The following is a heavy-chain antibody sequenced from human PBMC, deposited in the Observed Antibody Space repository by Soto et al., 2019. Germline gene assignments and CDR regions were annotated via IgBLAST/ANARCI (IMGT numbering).Heavy chain of an antibody. J-gene: IGHJ4*02. D-gene: IGHD2-15*01. V-gene: IGHV3-23*01. CDR2: ISGNGRST. Sequence: GGSLRLSCAASGFSFSSYAMSCVRQAPGKGLEWVSRISGNGRSTYYADSVKGRFTISRDNSKNTLDLQMDSLRAEDTAVYYCAKGGYYDYWGQGILVTVSS. CDR1: GFSFSSYA. CDR3: AKGGYYDY.